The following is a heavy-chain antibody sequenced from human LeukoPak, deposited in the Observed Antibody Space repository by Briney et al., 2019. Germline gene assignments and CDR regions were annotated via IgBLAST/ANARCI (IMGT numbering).Heavy chain of an antibody. D-gene: IGHD2-2*02. Sequence: GGSLRLSCAASGFTFTSYGMHWVRQAPGKGLEFVSAISSNGGSTYYANSVKDRFTISRDNSKNTLYLQMGSLRAEDMAVYYCARDGGYCHSDGCYTTYHFFRDVWGKGTTVTVSS. J-gene: IGHJ6*03. CDR2: ISSNGGST. CDR1: GFTFTSYG. CDR3: ARDGGYCHSDGCYTTYHFFRDV. V-gene: IGHV3-64*01.